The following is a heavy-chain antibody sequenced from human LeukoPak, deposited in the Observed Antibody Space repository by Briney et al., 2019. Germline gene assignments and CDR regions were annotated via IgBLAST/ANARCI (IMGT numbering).Heavy chain of an antibody. D-gene: IGHD6-13*01. J-gene: IGHJ4*02. CDR1: GYTFTSYG. Sequence: ASVKVSCKASGYTFTSYGISWVRQAPGQGLERMGWISAYNGNTNYAQKLQGRVTMTTDTSTSTAYMELRSLRSDDTAVYYCARAKIRSIAAAGTFEDYWGQGTLVTVSS. CDR2: ISAYNGNT. V-gene: IGHV1-18*04. CDR3: ARAKIRSIAAAGTFEDY.